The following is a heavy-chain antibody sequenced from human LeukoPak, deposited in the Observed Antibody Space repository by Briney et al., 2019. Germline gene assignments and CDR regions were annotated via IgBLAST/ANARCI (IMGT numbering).Heavy chain of an antibody. CDR2: IYTSGST. CDR3: ARHAGYCSGGSCYSYYYYYMDV. Sequence: SETLSLTCTVSGGSISSYYWSWIRQPAGKGLEWIGRIYTSGSTNYNPSLKSRVTMSVDTSKNQFSLKLSSVTAADTAVYYCARHAGYCSGGSCYSYYYYYMDVWGKGTTVTVSS. CDR1: GGSISSYY. V-gene: IGHV4-4*07. J-gene: IGHJ6*03. D-gene: IGHD2-15*01.